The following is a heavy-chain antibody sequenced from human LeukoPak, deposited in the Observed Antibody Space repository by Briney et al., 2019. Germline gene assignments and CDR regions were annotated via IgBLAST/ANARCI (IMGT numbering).Heavy chain of an antibody. Sequence: PSETLSLTCAVYGGSFSGYYWSWIRQPPGKGLEWIGYIYYSGSTNYNPSLKSRVTISVDTSKNQFSLKLSSVTAADTAVYYCASYVPSSSSWYSGVDGHQKLANKQNYWYFDLWGRGTLVTVSS. D-gene: IGHD6-13*01. CDR2: IYYSGST. CDR1: GGSFSGYY. V-gene: IGHV4-59*01. CDR3: ASYVPSSSSWYSGVDGHQKLANKQNYWYFDL. J-gene: IGHJ2*01.